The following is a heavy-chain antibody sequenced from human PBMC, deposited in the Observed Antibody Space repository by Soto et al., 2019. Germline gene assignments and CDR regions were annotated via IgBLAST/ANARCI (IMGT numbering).Heavy chain of an antibody. CDR1: GGSISSYY. CDR3: ARQGGGGCSGGSCYSSAFDI. J-gene: IGHJ3*02. V-gene: IGHV4-59*08. Sequence: SETLSLTCTVSGGSISSYYWSWIRQPPGKGLEWIGYIYYSGSTNYNPSLKSRVTISVDTSKNQFSLKLSSVTAADTAVYYCARQGGGGCSGGSCYSSAFDIWGQGTMVTVSS. D-gene: IGHD2-15*01. CDR2: IYYSGST.